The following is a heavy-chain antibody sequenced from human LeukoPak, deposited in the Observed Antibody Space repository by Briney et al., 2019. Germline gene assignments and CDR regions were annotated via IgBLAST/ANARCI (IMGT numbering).Heavy chain of an antibody. CDR2: IYTSGST. CDR3: ARGIVLMVYAILDAFDI. Sequence: SQTLSLTCTVSGGSISSGSYYWSWIRQPAGKGLEWIGRIYTSGSTNYNPSLKSRVTISVDTSKNQFSLKLSSVTAADTAVYYCARGIVLMVYAILDAFDIWGQGTMVTVSS. CDR1: GGSISSGSYY. J-gene: IGHJ3*02. D-gene: IGHD2-8*01. V-gene: IGHV4-61*02.